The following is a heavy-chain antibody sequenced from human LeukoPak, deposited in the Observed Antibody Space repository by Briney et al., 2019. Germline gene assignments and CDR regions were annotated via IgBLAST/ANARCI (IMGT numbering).Heavy chain of an antibody. V-gene: IGHV3-21*01. CDR2: ISSSSSYI. CDR3: AREGSGSYPAYYYYYMDV. Sequence: GGSLRLSCAASGFTFSSYSMNWVRQAPGKGLEWVSSISSSSSYIYYADSVKGRFTISRDNAKNSLYLQMNSLRAEDTAVYYCAREGSGSYPAYYYYYMDVWGKGTTVTVSS. CDR1: GFTFSSYS. J-gene: IGHJ6*03. D-gene: IGHD1-26*01.